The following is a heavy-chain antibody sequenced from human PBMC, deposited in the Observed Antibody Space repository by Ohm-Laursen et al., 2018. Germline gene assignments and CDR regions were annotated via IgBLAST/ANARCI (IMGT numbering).Heavy chain of an antibody. Sequence: SLRLSCAASAFTFSSYWMSWVRQAPGKGLEWVANIKQDGSEKYYVDSVKGRFTISRDNAKNSLYLQMNSLRAEDTAVYYCVRDRRGGSIELRAGGQGALVTVSS. V-gene: IGHV3-7*01. CDR3: VRDRRGGSIELRA. J-gene: IGHJ4*02. CDR2: IKQDGSEK. D-gene: IGHD6-6*01. CDR1: AFTFSSYW.